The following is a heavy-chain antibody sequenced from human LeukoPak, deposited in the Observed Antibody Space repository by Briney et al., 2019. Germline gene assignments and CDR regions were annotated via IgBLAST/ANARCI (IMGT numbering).Heavy chain of an antibody. Sequence: GGSLRLSCAASAFTFSSYGMHWIRQAPGKGLEWVAFIRNDGSNKYYADSVKGRFTISRDNAKNSLYLQMNSLRAEDTAVYYCARAGTDSYGPDYWGQGTLVTVSS. CDR1: AFTFSSYG. CDR3: ARAGTDSYGPDY. V-gene: IGHV3-30*02. CDR2: IRNDGSNK. J-gene: IGHJ4*02. D-gene: IGHD5-18*01.